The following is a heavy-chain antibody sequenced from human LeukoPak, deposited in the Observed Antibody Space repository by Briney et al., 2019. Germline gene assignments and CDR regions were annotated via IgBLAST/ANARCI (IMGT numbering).Heavy chain of an antibody. Sequence: ASVKVSCKASAYTFTSYAISWVRQAPGQRLEWMGWINAGNGNTKYPQKFQGRVTITRDTSASTAYMELSSLRSEDTAVYYCARIDSGWYGPSLDYWGQGTLVTVSS. V-gene: IGHV1-3*01. CDR3: ARIDSGWYGPSLDY. D-gene: IGHD6-19*01. CDR2: INAGNGNT. J-gene: IGHJ4*02. CDR1: AYTFTSYA.